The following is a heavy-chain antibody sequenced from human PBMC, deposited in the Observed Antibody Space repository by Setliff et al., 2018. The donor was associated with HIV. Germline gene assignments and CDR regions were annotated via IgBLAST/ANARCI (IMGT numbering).Heavy chain of an antibody. CDR2: IYTDGST. CDR3: ARDARWLQFPYFGY. J-gene: IGHJ4*01. V-gene: IGHV4-61*09. CDR1: GGSITSGNYF. D-gene: IGHD5-12*01. Sequence: SETLSLTCTVSGGSITSGNYFWTWIRPPAGKGLEWIGHIYTDGSTNYNPSFRSRVTISVDSSKNQFSLKLSSVTASDTAVYYCARDARWLQFPYFGYWGQGTLVTVSS.